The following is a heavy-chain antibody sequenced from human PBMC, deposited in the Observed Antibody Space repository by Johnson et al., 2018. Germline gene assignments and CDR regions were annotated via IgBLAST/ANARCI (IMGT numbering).Heavy chain of an antibody. CDR2: IWFDGRNK. CDR1: GFRFNDYV. CDR3: ARDGYGSGTYYFDY. J-gene: IGHJ4*02. D-gene: IGHD3-10*01. Sequence: QVQLQESGGGVVQPGRSLRLSCAASGFRFNDYVIHWVRQAPGKGLEWVAVIWFDGRNKYYADSVKGRFTISRDNSKKTLYLQMNSLRAEDTAVYYCARDGYGSGTYYFDYWGQGTLVTVSS. V-gene: IGHV3-33*01.